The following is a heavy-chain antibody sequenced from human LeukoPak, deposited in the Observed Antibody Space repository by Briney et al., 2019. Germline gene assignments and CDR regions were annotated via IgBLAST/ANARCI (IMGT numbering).Heavy chain of an antibody. D-gene: IGHD3-10*01. J-gene: IGHJ6*02. CDR3: ARDYGSGSYYYGMDV. Sequence: ASVKVSCKASGYTFTGYYMHWVRQAPGQGLEWTGWINPNSGGTNYAQKFQGRVTMTRDTSISTAYMELSRLRSNDTAVYYCARDYGSGSYYYGMDVWGQGTTVTVSS. CDR2: INPNSGGT. V-gene: IGHV1-2*02. CDR1: GYTFTGYY.